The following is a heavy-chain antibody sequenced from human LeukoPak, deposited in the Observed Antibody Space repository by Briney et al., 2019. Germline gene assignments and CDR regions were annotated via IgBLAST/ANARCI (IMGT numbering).Heavy chain of an antibody. V-gene: IGHV3-23*01. CDR1: GFTFSSYA. CDR3: AEEGADYGSGSYSH. CDR2: ISGSGGST. J-gene: IGHJ4*02. Sequence: GGSLRLSCAASGFTFSSYAMSWVRQAPGKGLEWVSAISGSGGSTYYADSVKGRFTISRDDSKNTLYLQMNSLRAEDTAVYYCAEEGADYGSGSYSHWGQGTLVTVSS. D-gene: IGHD3-10*01.